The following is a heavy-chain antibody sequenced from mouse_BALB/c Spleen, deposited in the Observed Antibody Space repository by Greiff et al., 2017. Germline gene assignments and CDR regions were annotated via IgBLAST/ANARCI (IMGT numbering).Heavy chain of an antibody. J-gene: IGHJ4*01. Sequence: EVKLVESEGGLVQPGGSLKLSCAASGFTFSSYGMSWVRQTPDKRLELVATINSNGGSTYYPDSVKGRFTISRDNAKNTLYLQMSSLKSEDTAMYYCARDLVYGRDAMDYWGQGTSVTVSS. CDR2: INSNGGST. V-gene: IGHV5-6-3*01. CDR3: ARDLVYGRDAMDY. CDR1: GFTFSSYG. D-gene: IGHD1-1*01.